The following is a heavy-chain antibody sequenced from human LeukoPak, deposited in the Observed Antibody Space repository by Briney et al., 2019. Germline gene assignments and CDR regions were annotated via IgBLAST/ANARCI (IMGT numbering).Heavy chain of an antibody. D-gene: IGHD6-19*01. J-gene: IGHJ4*02. Sequence: GGSLRLSCAASGFTFDNYAMHWVRQAPGKGLEWLSIISWNSGYIGYADSVKGRFTISRDNAKKSLDLQMNSLRAEDTAFYYCATVQGTYSSGYFFDYWGQGTLVTVSS. CDR2: ISWNSGYI. CDR3: ATVQGTYSSGYFFDY. CDR1: GFTFDNYA. V-gene: IGHV3-9*01.